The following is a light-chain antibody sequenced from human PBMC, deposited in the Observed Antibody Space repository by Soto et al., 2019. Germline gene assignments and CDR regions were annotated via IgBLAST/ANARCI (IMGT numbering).Light chain of an antibody. CDR2: EVS. V-gene: IGLV2-23*02. CDR1: SSDVGSYNL. J-gene: IGLJ1*01. CDR3: CSYTAPSTFV. Sequence: QSVLTQPASVSGSPGQSITISCTGTSSDVGSYNLVSWYEQYLGKAPKLMIYEVSKRPSGSSNRFSGSKFGNTASLTISGLQAEDEGDYFCCSYTAPSTFVFGTGTKVTVL.